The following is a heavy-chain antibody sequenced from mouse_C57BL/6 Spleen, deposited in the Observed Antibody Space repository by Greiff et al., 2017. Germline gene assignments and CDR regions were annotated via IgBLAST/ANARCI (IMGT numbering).Heavy chain of an antibody. J-gene: IGHJ1*03. Sequence: DVKLVESGGDLVKPGGSLKLSCAASGFTFSSYGMSWVRQTPDQRLEWVATISSGGSYTSYPDSVKGRFTISSDTAKNTLYLQLSSLKSVDTAMYYCARHDYGSIYPYWYFDVWGTGTSVTVSS. CDR3: ARHDYGSIYPYWYFDV. V-gene: IGHV5-6*02. CDR2: ISSGGSYT. D-gene: IGHD1-1*01. CDR1: GFTFSSYG.